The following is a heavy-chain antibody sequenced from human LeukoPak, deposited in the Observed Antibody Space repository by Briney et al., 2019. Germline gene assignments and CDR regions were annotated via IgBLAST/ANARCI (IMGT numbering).Heavy chain of an antibody. CDR3: AKGDLDYGDYALYYFDY. D-gene: IGHD4-17*01. Sequence: QAGGSLRLSCAASGFTFSSYAMSWVRQAPGKGLEWVSAISGSGGSTYYADSVKGRFTISRDNSKNTLYLQMNSLRAEDTAVYYCAKGDLDYGDYALYYFDYWGQGTLVTVSS. CDR1: GFTFSSYA. CDR2: ISGSGGST. V-gene: IGHV3-23*01. J-gene: IGHJ4*02.